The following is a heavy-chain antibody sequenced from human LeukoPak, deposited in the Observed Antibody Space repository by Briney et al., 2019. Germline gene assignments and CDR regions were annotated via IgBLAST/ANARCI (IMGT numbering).Heavy chain of an antibody. CDR3: ARVSGIAVAGTLSFDY. D-gene: IGHD6-13*01. CDR1: GFTFDDYG. Sequence: GGSLRLSCAASGFTFDDYGMSWVRRAPGKGLEWVSDINWNGGSTGYADSVKGRFTISRDKDKNSLYLHMHSLRAEDTALYYCARVSGIAVAGTLSFDYWGQGTLVTASS. J-gene: IGHJ4*02. CDR2: INWNGGST. V-gene: IGHV3-20*04.